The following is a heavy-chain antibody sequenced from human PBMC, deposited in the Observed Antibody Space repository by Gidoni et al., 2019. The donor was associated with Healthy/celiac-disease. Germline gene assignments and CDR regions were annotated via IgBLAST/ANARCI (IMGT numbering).Heavy chain of an antibody. CDR2: ISGIGGST. CDR1: GCIFSSYA. CDR3: AKAHRIAVAQFDP. Sequence: EVQLLESGGGLVQPGGSMRLSCAASGCIFSSYAMSWRRQPPGKGLGLVSAISGIGGSTYYADSVKGRFTFSRDNSKNALYLQMNSLRAEDTAVYYCAKAHRIAVAQFDPWGQGTLVTVSS. V-gene: IGHV3-23*01. D-gene: IGHD6-19*01. J-gene: IGHJ5*02.